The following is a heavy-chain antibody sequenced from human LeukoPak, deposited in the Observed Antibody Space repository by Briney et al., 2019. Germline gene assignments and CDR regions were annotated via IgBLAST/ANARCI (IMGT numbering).Heavy chain of an antibody. CDR2: CDLEHEET. D-gene: IGHD2-2*01. J-gene: IGHJ6*02. CDR1: GYSLTDLS. CDR3: ITPLGYCSSASCRHGMDV. V-gene: IGHV1-24*01. Sequence: ASVKVSCKVSGYSLTDLSMHWVRQAHGKGLELMGGCDLEHEETIYAQKSQGRVTMTEDTSSDTAYMELSSLRSEDTAVYYCITPLGYCSSASCRHGMDVWGQWTTVIVS.